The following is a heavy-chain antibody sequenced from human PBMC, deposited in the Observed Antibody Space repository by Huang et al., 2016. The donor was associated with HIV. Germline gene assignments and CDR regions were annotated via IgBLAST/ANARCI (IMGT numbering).Heavy chain of an antibody. V-gene: IGHV3-23*01. J-gene: IGHJ5*02. CDR1: GFSFSSYT. CDR3: AKDRVAGTGHCFDP. D-gene: IGHD6-19*01. CDR2: IRGSDNTT. Sequence: EVKLLESGGGLVQPGGSLRLSCAASGFSFSSYTMTWVRQAPGKGLEWVSCIRGSDNTTFYADSVKGRCTSSRDNSKNTLYLQMKSLRVDDTAVYYCAKDRVAGTGHCFDPWGQGTLVTVSS.